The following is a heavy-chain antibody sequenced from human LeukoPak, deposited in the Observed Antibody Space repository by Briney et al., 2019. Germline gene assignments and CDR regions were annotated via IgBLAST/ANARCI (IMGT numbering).Heavy chain of an antibody. CDR3: ARGPPNWGYDY. J-gene: IGHJ4*02. CDR2: MSPNSGDT. V-gene: IGHV1-8*01. Sequence: ASVKVSCKASGYTFTSYVFNWVRQATGQRPEWMGWMSPNSGDTGYAQKFQDRVTMTRNTSISTAYMELSSLRSDDTAVYYCARGPPNWGYDYWGPGTLVTVSS. CDR1: GYTFTSYV. D-gene: IGHD7-27*01.